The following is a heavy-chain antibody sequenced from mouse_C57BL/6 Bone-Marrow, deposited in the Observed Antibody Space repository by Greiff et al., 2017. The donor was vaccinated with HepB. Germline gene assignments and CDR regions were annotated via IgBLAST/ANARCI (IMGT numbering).Heavy chain of an antibody. D-gene: IGHD1-1*01. V-gene: IGHV1-55*01. CDR2: IYPGSGST. CDR1: GYTFTSYW. Sequence: QVQLQQPGAELVKPGASVKMSCKASGYTFTSYWITWVKQRPGQGLEWIGDIYPGSGSTNYNEKFKSKATLTVDTSSSTAYMQLSSLTSEDSAVFYCARTCLITTVVADYWGQGTTLTVSS. CDR3: ARTCLITTVVADY. J-gene: IGHJ2*01.